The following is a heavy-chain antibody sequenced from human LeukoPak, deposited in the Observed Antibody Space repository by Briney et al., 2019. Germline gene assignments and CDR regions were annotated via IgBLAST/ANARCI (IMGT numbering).Heavy chain of an antibody. CDR1: GFTFDDYG. D-gene: IGHD5-24*01. Sequence: GGSLGLSCAASGFTFDDYGMSWVRQAPGKGLEWASGINWNGGSTSYADSVKGRFTISRDNAKNSLFLQMNSLRAEDTAVYYCARVVLSRGERDYWGQGTLVTVSS. V-gene: IGHV3-20*04. J-gene: IGHJ4*02. CDR3: ARVVLSRGERDY. CDR2: INWNGGST.